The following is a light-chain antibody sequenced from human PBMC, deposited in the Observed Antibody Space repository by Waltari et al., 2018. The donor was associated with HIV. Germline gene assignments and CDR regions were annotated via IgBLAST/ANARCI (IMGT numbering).Light chain of an antibody. CDR3: SAWDVSLNGVV. CDR1: SSNIGRRS. Sequence: QSVMTQPPSASGNPGQRVTIASSGTSSNIGRRSVHWYQHVPGTAPKLLIFTNDQRPSGVPDRFSASKSGTSASLSISGLHSGDEGVYYCSAWDVSLNGVVFGGGTKLTVL. J-gene: IGLJ2*01. V-gene: IGLV1-44*01. CDR2: TND.